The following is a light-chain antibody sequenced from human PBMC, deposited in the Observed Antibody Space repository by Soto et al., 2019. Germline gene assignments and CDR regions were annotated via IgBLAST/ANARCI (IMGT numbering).Light chain of an antibody. CDR1: QSISTW. J-gene: IGKJ2*01. CDR2: KAS. V-gene: IGKV1-5*03. CDR3: QQYKSSPYT. Sequence: DIQMTQSPSTLSASVGDRVTITCRASQSISTWLAWYQQKPGKAPKLLIYKASTLESGVPSRFTGSGSGTEFTLTISCLQPDDFATYSCQQYKSSPYTFGQGTKLEIK.